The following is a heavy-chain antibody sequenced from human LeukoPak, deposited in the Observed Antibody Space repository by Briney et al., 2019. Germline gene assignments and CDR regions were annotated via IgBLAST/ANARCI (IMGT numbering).Heavy chain of an antibody. CDR1: GFTLSSYA. Sequence: GGSLRLSCAASGFTLSSYAMTWVGQAPGRGLEWVASVDGGGGGTYYADSVKGRFTISRDNSKETLYLQMNGLRAEDTAVYFCAKQSAGSAAWYSLHYDFWGQGTLVTVSS. CDR2: VDGGGGGT. D-gene: IGHD6-13*01. V-gene: IGHV3-23*01. J-gene: IGHJ4*02. CDR3: AKQSAGSAAWYSLHYDF.